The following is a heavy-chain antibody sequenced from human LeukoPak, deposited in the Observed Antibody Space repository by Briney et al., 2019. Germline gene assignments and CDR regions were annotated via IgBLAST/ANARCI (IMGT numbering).Heavy chain of an antibody. CDR3: ARSSESMIAAAGTWVFDY. CDR2: IYYSGST. Sequence: SETLSLTCTVSGGSISNYCWNWIRQPPGKGLEWIGYIYYSGSTNYNPSLKSRVTISIDTSKNQFSLKLSSVTAADTAVYYCARSSESMIAAAGTWVFDYWGQGTLVTVSS. V-gene: IGHV4-59*01. CDR1: GGSISNYC. J-gene: IGHJ4*02. D-gene: IGHD6-13*01.